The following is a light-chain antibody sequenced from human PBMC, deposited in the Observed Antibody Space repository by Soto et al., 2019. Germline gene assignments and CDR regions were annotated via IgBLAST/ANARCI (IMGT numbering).Light chain of an antibody. CDR2: DAS. J-gene: IGKJ3*01. V-gene: IGKV1-13*02. CDR1: QGISSA. Sequence: AIQLTQSPSSLSASVGDRVTITCRASQGISSALAWYQQKPGKAPKLLIYDASSLESGVPSRFSGSGSGTDFTLTTSSLQPEDFATYYCQQFNSYPQGTFGPGTKVDIK. CDR3: QQFNSYPQGT.